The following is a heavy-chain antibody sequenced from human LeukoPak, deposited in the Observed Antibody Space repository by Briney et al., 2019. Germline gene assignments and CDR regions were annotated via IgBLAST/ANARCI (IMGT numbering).Heavy chain of an antibody. D-gene: IGHD1-26*01. CDR2: IFYTGST. Sequence: SETLSLTCTVSGASISSSSYYWAWIRQPPGKRLEWIGDIFYTGSTYYNPSLKSRVAISVDTSKNQFSLKLSSVTAADTAVYYCARDLVGASRNFDYWGQGTLVTVSS. CDR1: GASISSSSYY. CDR3: ARDLVGASRNFDY. V-gene: IGHV4-39*07. J-gene: IGHJ4*02.